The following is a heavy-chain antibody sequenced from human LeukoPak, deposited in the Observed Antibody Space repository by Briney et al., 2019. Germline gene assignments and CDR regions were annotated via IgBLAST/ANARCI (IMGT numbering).Heavy chain of an antibody. J-gene: IGHJ4*02. CDR2: IYYNGDT. V-gene: IGHV4-61*01. CDR1: GGSFSNSLYY. Sequence: SETLSLTCTVSGGSFSNSLYYWSWIRQPPGKGLEWIGYIYYNGDTNYNPSLKSRVIISIDTSSNQFSLRLNSMTAADTAVYYCARVLRAALWRSYDYWGQGSLVTVSS. D-gene: IGHD5-18*01. CDR3: ARVLRAALWRSYDY.